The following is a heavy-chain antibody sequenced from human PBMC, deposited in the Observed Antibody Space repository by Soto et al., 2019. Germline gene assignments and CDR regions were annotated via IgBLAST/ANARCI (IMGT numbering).Heavy chain of an antibody. CDR1: GYTFTSYD. V-gene: IGHV1-8*01. D-gene: IGHD6-13*01. CDR3: AREVGSRIDF. J-gene: IGHJ4*02. Sequence: QVQLVQSGAEVKKPGASVKVSCKASGYTFTSYDINWVRQATGQGLEWMGWMNPNSGNTGYAQKFQGRVTMTRNTSIATAHPEPSSLTCQDTAVYYSAREVGSRIDFLGQGPLATVPS. CDR2: MNPNSGNT.